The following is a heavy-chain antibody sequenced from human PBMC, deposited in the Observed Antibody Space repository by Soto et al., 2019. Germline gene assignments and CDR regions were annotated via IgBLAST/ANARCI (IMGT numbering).Heavy chain of an antibody. CDR3: ARGSGLHDC. V-gene: IGHV3-30-3*01. CDR2: ISYDGNNK. CDR1: GFTFTGYV. D-gene: IGHD3-10*01. J-gene: IGHJ4*02. Sequence: QVQLVESGGGVVQPGRSLRLSCTASGFTFTGYVLHWVRQAPGKGLEWVAGISYDGNNKFYADSVEGRFTISRDNSKDTLYLQMNSLRPEDTAVYYCARGSGLHDCWGPGTLVTVSS.